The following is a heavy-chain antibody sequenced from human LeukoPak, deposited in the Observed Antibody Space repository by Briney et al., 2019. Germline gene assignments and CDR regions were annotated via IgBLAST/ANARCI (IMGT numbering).Heavy chain of an antibody. V-gene: IGHV4-61*01. Sequence: SETLSLTCTVSGGSISSSSYYWSWIRQSPGKGLEWIAYIYYSGSGSTDYNPALKSRVTISVDTSKNQLSLKVSSVTAADTAIYHCARDLGRELDYWGQGTLVTVSS. D-gene: IGHD1-7*01. CDR2: IYYSGSGST. CDR1: GGSISSSSYY. CDR3: ARDLGRELDY. J-gene: IGHJ4*02.